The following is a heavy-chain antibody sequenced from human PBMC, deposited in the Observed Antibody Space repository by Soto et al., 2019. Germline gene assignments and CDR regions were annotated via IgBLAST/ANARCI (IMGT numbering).Heavy chain of an antibody. CDR2: ITYSDDT. D-gene: IGHD2-15*01. Sequence: GGSLRLSCTASGITFSRHAMSWVRQAPGKGLEWVSIITYSDDTYYRDSLKGRFAISRDNSKNTLYLQMNSLGAEDTAVYYCATPNTEYCSGHGCYYFDYWGRGTLVTVSS. V-gene: IGHV3-23*01. CDR1: GITFSRHA. J-gene: IGHJ4*02. CDR3: ATPNTEYCSGHGCYYFDY.